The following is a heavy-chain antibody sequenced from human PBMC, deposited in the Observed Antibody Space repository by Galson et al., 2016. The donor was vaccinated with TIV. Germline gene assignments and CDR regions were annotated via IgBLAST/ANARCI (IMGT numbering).Heavy chain of an antibody. V-gene: IGHV3-48*04. D-gene: IGHD4-23*01. J-gene: IGHJ3*01. CDR3: ARPGNYDGDRRGAFDL. CDR2: ITYTSATI. Sequence: SLRLSCAASGFTFGSWHMDWVRQAPGEGLEWISFITYTSATIYYADSVKGRFTVSRDNAKNSLSLQMNSLRAEDTAVYYCARPGNYDGDRRGAFDLWGQGTMVTVSP. CDR1: GFTFGSWH.